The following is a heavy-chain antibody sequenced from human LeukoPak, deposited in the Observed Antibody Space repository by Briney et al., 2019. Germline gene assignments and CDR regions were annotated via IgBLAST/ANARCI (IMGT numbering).Heavy chain of an antibody. J-gene: IGHJ6*03. CDR1: GGSISSYY. D-gene: IGHD3-9*01. V-gene: IGHV4-59*05. Sequence: PSETLSLTCTVSGGSISSYYWSWIRQPPGKGLEWIGRIYSRGGTFYNPSLKSRVTISVDTSKNQFSLNLSSVTAADTAVYHCARHLDAYYDVLADHYYMDVWGKGTTVTVSS. CDR3: ARHLDAYYDVLADHYYMDV. CDR2: IYSRGGT.